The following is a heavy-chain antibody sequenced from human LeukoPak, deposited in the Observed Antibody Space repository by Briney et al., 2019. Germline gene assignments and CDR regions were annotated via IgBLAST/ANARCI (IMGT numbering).Heavy chain of an antibody. Sequence: GGSLRLSCAASGFTLSTYWMTWVRQAPGKGLEWVANIKQDGSEKYYVDSVKGRFTISRDNAKNSLYLQMNSLRAEDTAVYYCARTLSGYSSSWYLGWFDPWGQGTLVTVSS. CDR3: ARTLSGYSSSWYLGWFDP. CDR2: IKQDGSEK. J-gene: IGHJ5*02. D-gene: IGHD6-13*01. CDR1: GFTLSTYW. V-gene: IGHV3-7*01.